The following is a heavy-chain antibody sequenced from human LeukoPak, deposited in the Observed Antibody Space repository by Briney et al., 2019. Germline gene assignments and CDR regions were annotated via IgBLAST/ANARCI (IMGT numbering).Heavy chain of an antibody. CDR2: MRYDGGNK. CDR3: ARDSRQRTELWRGAFDI. D-gene: IGHD5-18*01. J-gene: IGHJ3*02. Sequence: PGESLRLSCAASGFTLSSYDMHWVRQAPGKGLEWVALMRYDGGNKYYADSVEGRFTISRDNSKNTLYLQMNSLRAEDTAVYYCARDSRQRTELWRGAFDIWGQGTMVTVSS. CDR1: GFTLSSYD. V-gene: IGHV3-30*02.